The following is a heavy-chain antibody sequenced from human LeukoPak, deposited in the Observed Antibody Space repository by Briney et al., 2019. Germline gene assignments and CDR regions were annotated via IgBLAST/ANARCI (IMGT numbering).Heavy chain of an antibody. D-gene: IGHD3-3*01. CDR2: ISGSGGST. J-gene: IGHJ4*02. CDR1: GFTFSSYA. Sequence: GGSLRLSCAASGFTFSSYAMSWVRQAPGKGLEWVSAISGSGGSTYYADSVKGRFTISRDNSKNTLYLQMNSLRAEDTAVYYCAKATTYYDFWSGYYTGQYYFDYWGQGTLVTVSS. CDR3: AKATTYYDFWSGYYTGQYYFDY. V-gene: IGHV3-23*01.